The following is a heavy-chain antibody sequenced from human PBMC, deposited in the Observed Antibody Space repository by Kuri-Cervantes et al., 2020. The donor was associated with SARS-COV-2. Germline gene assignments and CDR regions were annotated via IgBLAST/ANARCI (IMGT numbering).Heavy chain of an antibody. V-gene: IGHV4-38-2*02. J-gene: IGHJ4*02. Sequence: SETLSLTCTVSGGSISSYYWGWIRQPPGKGLEWIGSIYHSGSTYYNPPLKSRVTISVDTSKNQFSLKLSSVTAADTAVYYCARLSSIAAPTDYWGQGTLVTVSS. CDR2: IYHSGST. D-gene: IGHD6-6*01. CDR3: ARLSSIAAPTDY. CDR1: GGSISSYY.